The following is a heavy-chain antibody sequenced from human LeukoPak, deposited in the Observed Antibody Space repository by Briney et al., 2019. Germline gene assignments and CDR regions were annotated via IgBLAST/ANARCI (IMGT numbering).Heavy chain of an antibody. J-gene: IGHJ4*02. CDR2: IRFDGTNR. Sequence: PGGSLRLSCAASGFTFSNHIMHWVRQAPGKGLEWVSFIRFDGTNRHYVDSVKGRFTISRGNPNNMLYLQMNSLKFDDTAVYYCARDAYHSGDLDQWGEGTLVIVSS. V-gene: IGHV3-30*02. CDR1: GFTFSNHI. D-gene: IGHD3/OR15-3a*01. CDR3: ARDAYHSGDLDQ.